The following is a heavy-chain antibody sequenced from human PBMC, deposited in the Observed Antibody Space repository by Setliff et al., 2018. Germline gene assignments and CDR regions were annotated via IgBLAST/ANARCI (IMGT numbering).Heavy chain of an antibody. CDR2: IYPGDSDT. D-gene: IGHD5-18*01. V-gene: IGHV5-51*01. J-gene: IGHJ4*02. CDR3: ARSPFTGTAMPY. Sequence: PGESLKTSCKGSGYSFTSYWIGWVRQMPGKGLEWTGIIYPGDSDTRYSPSFQGQVTISADKSISTAYLQWRSLKASDTAMYYCARSPFTGTAMPYWGQRTLVTVSS. CDR1: GYSFTSYW.